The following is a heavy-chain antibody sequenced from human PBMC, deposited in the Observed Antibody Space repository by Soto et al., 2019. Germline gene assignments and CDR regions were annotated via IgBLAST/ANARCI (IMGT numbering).Heavy chain of an antibody. CDR3: ANHYSGWYFAY. V-gene: IGHV1-3*01. CDR2: INAGNGNA. D-gene: IGHD6-19*01. Sequence: ASVKVSCKASGYTFANYAIHWVRQAPGQSLEWMGWINAGNGNAKYSQKFQGRVTITTDTSASTAYMELSSLRSEDTAVYFCANHYSGWYFAYWGQGALVTVSS. CDR1: GYTFANYA. J-gene: IGHJ4*02.